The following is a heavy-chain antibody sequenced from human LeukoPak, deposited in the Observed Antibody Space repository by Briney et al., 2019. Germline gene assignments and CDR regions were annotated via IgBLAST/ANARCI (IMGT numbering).Heavy chain of an antibody. CDR3: ARKAPLGYCSSTSCYTQDAFDI. CDR1: GGSISSGRYY. Sequence: SQTLSLTCPVSGGSISSGRYYWRWLRQPAGKGLEWLGRIYTSGRTNYNPSLKSRVTISVDTSKNQFSLKLSSVTAADTAVYYCARKAPLGYCSSTSCYTQDAFDIWGQGTMVTVSS. V-gene: IGHV4-61*02. J-gene: IGHJ3*02. D-gene: IGHD2-2*02. CDR2: IYTSGRT.